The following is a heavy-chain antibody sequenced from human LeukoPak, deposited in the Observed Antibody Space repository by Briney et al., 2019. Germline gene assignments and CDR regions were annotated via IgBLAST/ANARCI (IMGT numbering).Heavy chain of an antibody. CDR2: IIPIFGTA. D-gene: IGHD3-10*01. CDR3: ASMVAKSGIDY. V-gene: IGHV1-69*13. CDR1: GGTFSSYA. Sequence: EASVTVSCKASGGTFSSYAISWVRQAPGQGLEWMGGIIPIFGTANYAQKFQGRVTITADESTSTAYMELSSLRSEDTAVYYCASMVAKSGIDYRGGGTLVTVSS. J-gene: IGHJ4*02.